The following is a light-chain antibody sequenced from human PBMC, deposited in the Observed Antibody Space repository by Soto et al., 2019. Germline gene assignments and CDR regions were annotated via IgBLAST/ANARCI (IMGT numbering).Light chain of an antibody. Sequence: EIVLTQSPGTLSLSPGEIATLSCSASQSVSSSYLAWYQQKPGQAPRLLIYGASSRATGIPGRFSGSGSGTDFTLTISRLEPEDFALYYCQKYGSSPLNFGQGTRLEIK. V-gene: IGKV3-20*01. CDR2: GAS. J-gene: IGKJ5*01. CDR3: QKYGSSPLN. CDR1: QSVSSSY.